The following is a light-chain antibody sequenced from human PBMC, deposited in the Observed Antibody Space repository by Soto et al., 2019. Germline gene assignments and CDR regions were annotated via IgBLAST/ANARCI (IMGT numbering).Light chain of an antibody. CDR1: SSDVGGYKF. V-gene: IGLV2-14*01. Sequence: QSVLTQPASVSGSPGQSITISCTGTSSDVGGYKFVSWYQQHPGKAPKLIIYEVSNRPSGVSNRFSGSKSGNTASLTISGLQAEDEADYYCSSYTSSSTLVFGGGTKVTVL. J-gene: IGLJ2*01. CDR3: SSYTSSSTLV. CDR2: EVS.